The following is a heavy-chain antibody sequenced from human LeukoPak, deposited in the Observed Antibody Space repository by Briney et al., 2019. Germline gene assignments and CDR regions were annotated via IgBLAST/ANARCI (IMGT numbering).Heavy chain of an antibody. CDR3: ARRRAVAGTYYFDS. D-gene: IGHD6-19*01. V-gene: IGHV5-51*01. CDR1: GYSFTSYW. J-gene: IGHJ4*02. CDR2: IYPGDSDT. Sequence: GESLKISCKGSGYSFTSYWIGWVRQMPGKGLEWMGIIYPGDSDTRYSPSFQGQVTISVDKSITTAYLQWSSLEASDTAMYYCARRRAVAGTYYFDSWGQGTLVTVSS.